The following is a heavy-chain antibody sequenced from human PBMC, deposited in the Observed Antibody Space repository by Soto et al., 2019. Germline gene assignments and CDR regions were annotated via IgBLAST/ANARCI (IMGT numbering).Heavy chain of an antibody. J-gene: IGHJ3*02. CDR2: IYHSGST. CDR3: ARVTVGDAFDI. D-gene: IGHD4-17*01. V-gene: IGHV4-30-2*01. CDR1: GVSISSGGYS. Sequence: TSETLSLTCAVSGVSISSGGYSWSWIRQPPGKGLEWIGYIYHSGSTYYNPSLKSRVTISVDRSKNQFSLKLSSVTAADTAVYYCARVTVGDAFDIWGQGTMVTVSS.